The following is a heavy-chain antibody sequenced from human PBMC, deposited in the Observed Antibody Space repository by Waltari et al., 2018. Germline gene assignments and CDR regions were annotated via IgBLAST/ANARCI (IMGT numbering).Heavy chain of an antibody. CDR3: VRGRGWIFDY. CDR2: IKQDGSEK. J-gene: IGHJ4*02. D-gene: IGHD5-12*01. Sequence: EVQLVESGGGLVQTGGSLRLSCEGSGCDSSNCWMSWVRQTPGKGLEWVAIIKQDGSEKHYMDSVKGRFTISRDNAKNSLYLQLNSLRADDTAVYYCVRGRGWIFDYWGQGTLVTVSS. CDR1: GCDSSNCW. V-gene: IGHV3-7*01.